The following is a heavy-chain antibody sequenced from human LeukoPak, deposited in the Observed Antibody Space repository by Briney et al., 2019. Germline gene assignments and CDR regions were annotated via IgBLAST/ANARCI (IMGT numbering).Heavy chain of an antibody. Sequence: GGSLRLSXAASGFTVSSNYMSWVRQAPGKGLEWVSVIYSGGSTYYADSVKGRFTISRDNSKNTLYLQMNSLRAEDTAVYYCASDTATVNDYYYYYMDVWGKGTTVTVSS. V-gene: IGHV3-66*02. CDR3: ASDTATVNDYYYYYMDV. D-gene: IGHD5-18*01. J-gene: IGHJ6*03. CDR1: GFTVSSNY. CDR2: IYSGGST.